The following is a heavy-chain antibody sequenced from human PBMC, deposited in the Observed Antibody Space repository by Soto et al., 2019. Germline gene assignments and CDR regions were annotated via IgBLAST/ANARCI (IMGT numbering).Heavy chain of an antibody. V-gene: IGHV1-69*06. Sequence: QVQLVQSGAEVKKPGSSVKVSCKASGGTFSSYAISWVRQAPGQGLEWLGGTIPIFGTANYAQKFQGRVTVTADKPPSTAYMELSSLRSEDTAVYYCARDRGGSGWKTKTFDYWGQGTLVTVFS. J-gene: IGHJ4*02. CDR2: TIPIFGTA. D-gene: IGHD6-19*01. CDR1: GGTFSSYA. CDR3: ARDRGGSGWKTKTFDY.